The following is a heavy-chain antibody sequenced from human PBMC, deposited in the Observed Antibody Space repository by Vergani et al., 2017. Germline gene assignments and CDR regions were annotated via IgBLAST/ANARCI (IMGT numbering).Heavy chain of an antibody. J-gene: IGHJ6*02. V-gene: IGHV1-69*13. Sequence: QGQLAQSGAEVKKPGSSVKVSCKASGGTFSSNSISWVRQAPGQGLEWMGRIIPIFGTANYAQKFQGRVTITADESTSTAYMELSSLRSEDTAVYYCAREETMVRGVVIGSYGMDVWGQGTTVTVSS. D-gene: IGHD3-10*01. CDR1: GGTFSSNS. CDR2: IIPIFGTA. CDR3: AREETMVRGVVIGSYGMDV.